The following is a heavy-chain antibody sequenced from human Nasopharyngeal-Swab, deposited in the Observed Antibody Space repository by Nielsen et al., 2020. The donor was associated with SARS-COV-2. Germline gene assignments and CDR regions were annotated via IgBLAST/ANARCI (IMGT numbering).Heavy chain of an antibody. D-gene: IGHD3-3*01. CDR1: GFTFSSYG. Sequence: GGSLRLSCAASGFTFSSYGMHWVRHAPGKGLEWVAVISYDGSNKYYADSVKGRFTISRDNSKNTLYLQMNSLRAEDTAVYYCAKEGIWSGYYRAFDYWGQGTLVTVSS. J-gene: IGHJ4*02. V-gene: IGHV3-30*18. CDR3: AKEGIWSGYYRAFDY. CDR2: ISYDGSNK.